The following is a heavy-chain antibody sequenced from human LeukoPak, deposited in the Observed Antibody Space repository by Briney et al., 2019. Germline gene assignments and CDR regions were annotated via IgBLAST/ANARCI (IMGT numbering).Heavy chain of an antibody. CDR3: ARGSMADWNLFDY. CDR2: IHYSEST. CDR1: GASINSYY. D-gene: IGHD1-1*01. V-gene: IGHV4-59*01. Sequence: SETLSLTCTVSGASINSYYWSWIRPPPGKGLEWIGYIHYSESTRYSPSLQSRVTISLDTSSNQFSLKLTSMAAADTAVYYCARGSMADWNLFDYWGQGTLVTVSS. J-gene: IGHJ4*02.